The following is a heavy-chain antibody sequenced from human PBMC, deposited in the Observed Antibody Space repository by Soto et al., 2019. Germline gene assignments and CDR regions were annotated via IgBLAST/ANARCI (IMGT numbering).Heavy chain of an antibody. Sequence: SETLSLTCTVSGGSISTGDYYWSWIRQPPGKGLEWIGYIYNNGNTYYNPSLKSRVNISIDTSKNQFSMKLSSVTAADTAVYFCAGNALRARYFDYWGQGTPVTVSS. CDR3: AGNALRARYFDY. V-gene: IGHV4-30-4*01. CDR1: GGSISTGDYY. D-gene: IGHD1-1*01. J-gene: IGHJ4*02. CDR2: IYNNGNT.